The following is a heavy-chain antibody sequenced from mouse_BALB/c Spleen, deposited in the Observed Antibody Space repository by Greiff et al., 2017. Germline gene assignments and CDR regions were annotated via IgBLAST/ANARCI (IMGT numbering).Heavy chain of an antibody. Sequence: EVQRVESGGGLVQPGGSRKLSCAASGFTFSSYGMSWVRQTPDKRLEWVATISSGGSYTYYPDTVKGRFTISRDNAKNTLYLQMSSLKSEDTAMYYCASHYDPSYFDYWGQGTTLTVSS. J-gene: IGHJ2*01. CDR2: ISSGGSYT. CDR3: ASHYDPSYFDY. CDR1: GFTFSSYG. D-gene: IGHD2-3*01. V-gene: IGHV5-6*01.